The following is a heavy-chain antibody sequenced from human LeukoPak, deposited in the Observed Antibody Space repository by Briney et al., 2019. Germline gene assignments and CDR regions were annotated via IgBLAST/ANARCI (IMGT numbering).Heavy chain of an antibody. Sequence: GGSLRLSCAASGFTFSSYAMGWVRQAPGKGLEWVSAISGSGGSTYYADSVKGRFTISRDNSKNTLYLQMNSLRAEDTAVYYCAISRGTGEAVDYWGQGTLVTVSS. D-gene: IGHD7-27*01. J-gene: IGHJ4*02. V-gene: IGHV3-23*01. CDR1: GFTFSSYA. CDR3: AISRGTGEAVDY. CDR2: ISGSGGST.